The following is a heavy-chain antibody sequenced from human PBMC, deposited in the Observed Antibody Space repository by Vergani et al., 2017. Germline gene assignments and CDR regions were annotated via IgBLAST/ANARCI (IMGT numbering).Heavy chain of an antibody. J-gene: IGHJ3*02. V-gene: IGHV1-69*01. Sequence: QMQLVQSGAEVKKTGSSVKVSCKASGYTFTYRYLHWVRQAPGQALEWMGGIIPIFGTANYAQKFQGRVTITADESTSTAYMELSSLRSEDTAVYYCASGRGTNLGYCSSTSCYWGAFDIWGQGTMVTVSS. CDR3: ASGRGTNLGYCSSTSCYWGAFDI. D-gene: IGHD2-2*01. CDR2: IIPIFGTA. CDR1: GYTFTYRY.